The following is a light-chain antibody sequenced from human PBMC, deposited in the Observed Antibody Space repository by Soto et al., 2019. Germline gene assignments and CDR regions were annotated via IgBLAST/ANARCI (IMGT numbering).Light chain of an antibody. CDR1: QGISSY. J-gene: IGKJ5*01. Sequence: GDRVTITCRASQGISSYLAWYQQKPGKAPKLLIYAASTLQSGVPSRFSGSGSGTEFTLTITSLQPEDFATYYCQQLNSFPITFGQGTRLEIK. CDR3: QQLNSFPIT. V-gene: IGKV1-9*01. CDR2: AAS.